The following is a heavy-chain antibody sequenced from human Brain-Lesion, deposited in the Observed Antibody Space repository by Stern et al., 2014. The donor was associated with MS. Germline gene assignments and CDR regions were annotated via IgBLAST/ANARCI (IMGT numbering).Heavy chain of an antibody. D-gene: IGHD6-19*01. CDR2: IFYTGST. CDR3: ARGAGVFDS. V-gene: IGHV4-39*02. Sequence: VQLVESGPGLVKPSETLSLTCTVSGGSIGSSSYYWGWIRQPPGQGLEWIGNIFYTGSTFDDPPLQSRVTLSSDTSNTHLSLSLNSVTAADTAVYYCARGAGVFDSWGQGTLVTVSP. CDR1: GGSIGSSSYY. J-gene: IGHJ4*02.